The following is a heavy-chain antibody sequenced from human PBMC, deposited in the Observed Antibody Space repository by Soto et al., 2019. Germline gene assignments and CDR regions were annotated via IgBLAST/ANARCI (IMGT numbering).Heavy chain of an antibody. Sequence: SETLSLTCTVPAGAINSTVSYWGWIRQPPGKGLEWIGSSNYGGPTYYSPSLQSRVTISLDTAKNHFSLNLRSVTAADTAVYYCARHGAYSTSVYYYYGMDVWGQGTTVT. J-gene: IGHJ6*02. CDR3: ARHGAYSTSVYYYYGMDV. D-gene: IGHD6-13*01. CDR2: SNYGGPT. CDR1: AGAINSTVSY. V-gene: IGHV4-39*01.